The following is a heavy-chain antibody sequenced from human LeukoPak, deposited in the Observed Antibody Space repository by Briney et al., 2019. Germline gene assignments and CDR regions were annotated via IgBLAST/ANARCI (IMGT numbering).Heavy chain of an antibody. CDR3: ATGGYYYGSGSSFDY. J-gene: IGHJ4*02. CDR1: GGTFSSYA. CDR2: IIPILGIA. V-gene: IGHV1-69*04. D-gene: IGHD3-10*01. Sequence: SVKVSCKASGGTFSSYAISWVRQAPGQGLEWMGRIIPILGIANYAQKFQGRVTITADKSTSTAYMELSSLRSEDTAVYYCATGGYYYGSGSSFDYWGQGTLVTVSS.